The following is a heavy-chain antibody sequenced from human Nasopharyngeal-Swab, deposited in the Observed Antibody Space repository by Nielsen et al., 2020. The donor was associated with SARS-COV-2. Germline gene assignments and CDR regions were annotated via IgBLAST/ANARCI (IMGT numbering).Heavy chain of an antibody. CDR3: ARARFDSNWSDFDY. D-gene: IGHD6-13*01. CDR2: ISYDGNNK. J-gene: IGHJ4*02. CDR1: GFTFSSYA. V-gene: IGHV3-30-3*01. Sequence: GGSLRLSCAASGFTFSSYAMHWVRQAPGKGLEWVTFISYDGNNKYYTDYVKGRFTISRDSSNTLYLQMNSLRIEDTAIYYCARARFDSNWSDFDYWGQGTLVTVSS.